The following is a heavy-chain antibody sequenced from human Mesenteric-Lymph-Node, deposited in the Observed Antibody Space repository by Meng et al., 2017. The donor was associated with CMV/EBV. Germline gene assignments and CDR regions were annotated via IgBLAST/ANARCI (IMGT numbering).Heavy chain of an antibody. CDR2: IKQDGSEK. CDR3: ARVNGNYDFWSGYYRGCFDY. Sequence: GGSLRLSCAASGFTFSSYGMHWVRQAPGKGLEWVANIKQDGSEKYYVDSVKGRFTISRDNAKNSLYLQMNSLRAEDTAVYYCARVNGNYDFWSGYYRGCFDYWGQGTLVTVSS. J-gene: IGHJ4*02. D-gene: IGHD3-3*01. CDR1: GFTFSSYG. V-gene: IGHV3-7*01.